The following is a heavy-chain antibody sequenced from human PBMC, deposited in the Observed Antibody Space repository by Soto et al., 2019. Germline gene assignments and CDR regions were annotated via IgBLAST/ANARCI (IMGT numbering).Heavy chain of an antibody. CDR1: GGSISSYY. Sequence: QVQLQESGPGLVKPSETLSLTCTVSGGSISSYYWSWIRQPPGKGLEWIGYIYYSGSTNYNPSLKSRVTISVDTSKNQFSLKLSSVTAADTAVYYCVRRLAAAGIKYGFDPWGQGTLVTVSS. V-gene: IGHV4-59*08. CDR3: VRRLAAAGIKYGFDP. J-gene: IGHJ5*02. CDR2: IYYSGST. D-gene: IGHD6-13*01.